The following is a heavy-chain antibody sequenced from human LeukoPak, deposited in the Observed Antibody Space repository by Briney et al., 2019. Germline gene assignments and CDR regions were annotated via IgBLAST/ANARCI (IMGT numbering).Heavy chain of an antibody. CDR1: GFTFSTYG. CDR3: ARGDYDFWSGYPIDY. V-gene: IGHV3-30*02. J-gene: IGHJ4*02. Sequence: GGSLRLSCAASGFTFSTYGMHWVRQAPGKGLEWVAFIRYDGSNKYYADSVKGRFTISRDNAKNTLYLQMNSLRAEDTAVYYCARGDYDFWSGYPIDYWGQGTLVTVSS. CDR2: IRYDGSNK. D-gene: IGHD3-3*01.